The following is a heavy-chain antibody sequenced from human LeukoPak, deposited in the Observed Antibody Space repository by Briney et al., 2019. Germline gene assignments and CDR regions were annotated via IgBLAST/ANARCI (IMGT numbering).Heavy chain of an antibody. V-gene: IGHV3-23*01. CDR1: GFTFSSYA. Sequence: GGSLRLSCAASGFTFSSYAMSWVRQAPGKGLEWVSAISGSGGSTYYADSVKGRFTISRDNAKNSLYLQMNSLRAEDTAVYYCARDLVVRGVTNDAFDIWGQGTMVTVSS. CDR3: ARDLVVRGVTNDAFDI. CDR2: ISGSGGST. J-gene: IGHJ3*02. D-gene: IGHD3-10*01.